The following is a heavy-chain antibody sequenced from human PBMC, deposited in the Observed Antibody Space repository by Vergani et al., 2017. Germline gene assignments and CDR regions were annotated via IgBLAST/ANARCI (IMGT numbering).Heavy chain of an antibody. CDR3: ARSECYSGFDP. V-gene: IGHV4-38-2*01. Sequence: QVQLQESGPGLVKPSETLSLTCAVSGYSISSGYYWGWIRQPPGKGLDWIASIYHSGSTYYNPSLKSRVTTSVDTSKNQFSLKLSSVTAADTAVYYCARSECYSGFDPWGQGTLVTVSS. CDR2: IYHSGST. D-gene: IGHD2-15*01. J-gene: IGHJ5*02. CDR1: GYSISSGYY.